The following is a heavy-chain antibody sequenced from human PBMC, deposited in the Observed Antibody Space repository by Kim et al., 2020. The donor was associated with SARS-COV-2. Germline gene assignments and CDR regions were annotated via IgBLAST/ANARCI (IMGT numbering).Heavy chain of an antibody. Sequence: GGSLRLSCAASGFTFSIYAMSWVRQAQGKGLEWISTIRPGASDTYYADSGKGQFTISRDNSRKTLYLQMSSLRAEDTAVYFCAKHHPGGIDHWYFDLWGRGALVTVSS. J-gene: IGHJ2*01. CDR2: IRPGASDT. CDR1: GFTFSIYA. V-gene: IGHV3-23*01. CDR3: AKHHPGGIDHWYFDL. D-gene: IGHD1-20*01.